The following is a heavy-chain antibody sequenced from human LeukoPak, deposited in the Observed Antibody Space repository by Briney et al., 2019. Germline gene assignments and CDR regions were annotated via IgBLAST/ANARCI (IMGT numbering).Heavy chain of an antibody. CDR1: GGAISSDDYY. CDR2: IFHSGRT. Sequence: SETLSLTCTVSGGAISSDDYYWTWIRQPPGAGLEWIGFIFHSGRTYYNPSLKSRVTISVERSNDEFSLKVNSVTAADTAVYYCARDERGYGNLDYWGQGTLVTVSS. D-gene: IGHD6-25*01. CDR3: ARDERGYGNLDY. J-gene: IGHJ4*02. V-gene: IGHV4-30-2*01.